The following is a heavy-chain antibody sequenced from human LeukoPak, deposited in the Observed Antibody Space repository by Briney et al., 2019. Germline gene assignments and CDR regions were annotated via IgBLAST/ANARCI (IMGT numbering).Heavy chain of an antibody. CDR3: AREWTNYGVDY. J-gene: IGHJ4*02. D-gene: IGHD4/OR15-4a*01. Sequence: SETLSLTCTVSGGSISSSSYYWGWIRQPPGKGLEWIGSIYYRGSTYYSPSLKSRLTISVDTSKSQFSLKLSSVAAADTAVYYCAREWTNYGVDYWGQGTLVTVSS. CDR1: GGSISSSSYY. V-gene: IGHV4-39*07. CDR2: IYYRGST.